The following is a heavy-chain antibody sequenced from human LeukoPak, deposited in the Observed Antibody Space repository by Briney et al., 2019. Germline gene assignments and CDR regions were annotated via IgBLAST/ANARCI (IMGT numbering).Heavy chain of an antibody. D-gene: IGHD2-2*01. J-gene: IGHJ4*02. CDR2: IGGSGGDT. V-gene: IGHV3-23*01. CDR1: GFTFSNYA. CDR3: AKDFVVVPGLVNYFDS. Sequence: GGSLRLFCAASGFTFSNYAMNWVRQAPGKGLEWVSVIGGSGGDTYYADSVKGRSTISRDNSKNRLYLRMNSLRAEDTALYYCAKDFVVVPGLVNYFDSWGQGTLVTVSS.